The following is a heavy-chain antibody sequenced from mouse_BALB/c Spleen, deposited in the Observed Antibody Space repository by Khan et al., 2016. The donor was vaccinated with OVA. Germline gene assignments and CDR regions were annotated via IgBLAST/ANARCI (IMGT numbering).Heavy chain of an antibody. CDR1: GFNIKDYY. CDR3: TAAKLSLWFAS. J-gene: IGHJ3*01. CDR2: IDPENGDT. D-gene: IGHD1-3*01. Sequence: VRLQQSGAEFVRSGASVKLSCTTSGFNIKDYYIHWVKQRPQRGLEWIGWIDPENGDTEYALKFQGKATMTADTSSNTAYLHPSRLTSEDTAVYYCTAAKLSLWFASVGQGDLVTISA. V-gene: IGHV14-4*02.